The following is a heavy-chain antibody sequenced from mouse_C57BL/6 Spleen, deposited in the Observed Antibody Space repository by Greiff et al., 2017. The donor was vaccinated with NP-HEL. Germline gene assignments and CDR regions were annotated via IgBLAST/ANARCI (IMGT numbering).Heavy chain of an antibody. V-gene: IGHV1-82*01. D-gene: IGHD1-1*01. CDR2: IYPGDGDT. J-gene: IGHJ4*01. CDR3: ARTGYGSRAMDY. CDR1: GYAFSSSW. Sequence: VQLQQSGPELVKPGASVKISCKASGYAFSSSWMNWVKQRPGKGLEWIGRIYPGDGDTNYNGKFKGKATLTADKSSSTAYMQLSSLTSEDSAVYFCARTGYGSRAMDYWGQGTSVTVSS.